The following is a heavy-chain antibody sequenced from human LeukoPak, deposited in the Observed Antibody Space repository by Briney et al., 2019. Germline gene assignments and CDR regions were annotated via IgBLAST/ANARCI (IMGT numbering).Heavy chain of an antibody. CDR2: ISAYNGNT. V-gene: IGHV1-18*01. J-gene: IGHJ4*02. Sequence: ASVTVSCTASGGTFSSYAISWVRQAPGQGLEWMGWISAYNGNTNHAQKLQGRVTMTTDTSTSTAYMELRSLRSDDTAVYYCARDSGSSGYYSYFDYWGQGTLVTVSS. CDR3: ARDSGSSGYYSYFDY. D-gene: IGHD3-22*01. CDR1: GGTFSSYA.